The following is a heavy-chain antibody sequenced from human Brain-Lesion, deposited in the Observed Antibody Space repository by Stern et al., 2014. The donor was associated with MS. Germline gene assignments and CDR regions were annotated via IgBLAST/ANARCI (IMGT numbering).Heavy chain of an antibody. V-gene: IGHV1-24*01. CDR2: FDPEDGET. CDR1: GYTLTELS. J-gene: IGHJ6*02. CDR3: ATDRDDFRSGYSAPTKGYGLDV. Sequence: VHLVESGAEVKKPGASVKVSCKVSGYTLTELSMHWVRQAPGKGLEWMGGFDPEDGETIYAQKFQGRVTMTEDPSTDTAYMELSSLRSEDTAVYYCATDRDDFRSGYSAPTKGYGLDVWGQGTTVTVTS. D-gene: IGHD3-3*01.